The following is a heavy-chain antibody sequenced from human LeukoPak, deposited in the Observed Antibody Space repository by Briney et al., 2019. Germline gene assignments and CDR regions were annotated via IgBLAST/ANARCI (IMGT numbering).Heavy chain of an antibody. CDR2: MNPNSGNT. J-gene: IGHJ5*02. CDR3: ALLYYDSSGYVVP. V-gene: IGHV1-8*01. D-gene: IGHD3-22*01. Sequence: ASVKVSCKASGYTFTSYDINWVRQATGQGVEWMGWMNPNSGNTGYAQKFQGRVTMTRNTSISTAYMELSSLRSEDTAVYYCALLYYDSSGYVVPWGQGTLVTVSS. CDR1: GYTFTSYD.